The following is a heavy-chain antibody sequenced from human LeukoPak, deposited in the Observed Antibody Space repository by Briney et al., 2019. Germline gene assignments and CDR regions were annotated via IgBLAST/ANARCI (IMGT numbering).Heavy chain of an antibody. CDR3: ARGEPAGTDPYFDY. CDR1: GFTFSSYW. D-gene: IGHD6-13*01. CDR2: IKQDGSEK. V-gene: IGHV3-7*01. Sequence: GGSLRLSRAASGFTFSSYWMSCVREAPGKGLEWVANIKQDGSEKYYVDSVKGRFTISRDNAKNTLYLQMNSLRAEDTAVYYCARGEPAGTDPYFDYWGQGTLVTVSS. J-gene: IGHJ4*02.